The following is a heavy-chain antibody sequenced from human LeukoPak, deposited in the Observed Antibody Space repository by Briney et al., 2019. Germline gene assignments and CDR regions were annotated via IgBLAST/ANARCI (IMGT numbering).Heavy chain of an antibody. Sequence: PGGSLRLSCAASGFTFSSYWMSWVRQAPGKGLEWVANIKQDGSEKYYVDPVKGRFTISRDNAKNSLYLQMNSLRAEDTAVYYCARDIGYYDSSGYPYYWGQGTLVTVSS. CDR2: IKQDGSEK. J-gene: IGHJ4*02. CDR3: ARDIGYYDSSGYPYY. CDR1: GFTFSSYW. D-gene: IGHD3-22*01. V-gene: IGHV3-7*01.